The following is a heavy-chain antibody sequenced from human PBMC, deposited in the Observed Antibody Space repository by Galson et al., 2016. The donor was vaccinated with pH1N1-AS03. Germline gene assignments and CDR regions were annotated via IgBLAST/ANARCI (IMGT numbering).Heavy chain of an antibody. CDR3: VRTRPFFFDF. V-gene: IGHV3-23*01. CDR1: GFAFSSYA. J-gene: IGHJ4*02. CDR2: ITHSGANT. D-gene: IGHD1-7*01. Sequence: SLRLSCAASGFAFSSYAMSWVRQAPGKGLEWVSAITHSGANTYYADSVRGRFTISTDNSKNTLYLQMDGLRAKDTAVYYCVRTRPFFFDFWGQGTLLTVSP.